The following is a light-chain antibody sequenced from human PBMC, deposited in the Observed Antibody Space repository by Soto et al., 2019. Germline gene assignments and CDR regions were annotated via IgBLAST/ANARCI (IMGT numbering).Light chain of an antibody. CDR2: AAS. V-gene: IGKV1-39*01. CDR3: QQSPRT. Sequence: DIPITKSPSTPSACVSDRVAITCRASQSISSYLNWYQQKPGKAPKLLIYAASSLQSGVPSRFSGSGSGTDFALTISSLQPEDFATYYCQQSPRTVGGGTKVDIK. CDR1: QSISSY. J-gene: IGKJ4*01.